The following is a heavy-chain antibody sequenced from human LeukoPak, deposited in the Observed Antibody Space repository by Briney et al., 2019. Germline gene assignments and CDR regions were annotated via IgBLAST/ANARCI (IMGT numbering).Heavy chain of an antibody. Sequence: SETLSLTCTVSGGSISSGDYYWSWIRQPPGKGLEWIGYIYYSGSTYYNPSLKSRVTISVDTSKNQFSLKLSSVTAADTAVYYCARHVLSYFTNAFHYFDYWGQGTLVTVSS. CDR2: IYYSGST. V-gene: IGHV4-30-4*01. CDR1: GGSISSGDYY. D-gene: IGHD1-26*01. CDR3: ARHVLSYFTNAFHYFDY. J-gene: IGHJ4*02.